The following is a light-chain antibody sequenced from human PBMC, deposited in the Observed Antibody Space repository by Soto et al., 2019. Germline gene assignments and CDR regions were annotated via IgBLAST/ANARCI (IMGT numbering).Light chain of an antibody. CDR1: QSLNRNY. CDR3: QQYESSPPT. CDR2: GAF. Sequence: EVVLTQSPGTLSLSTGERATLSCRASQSLNRNYLAWYQRKPGQPPRLLMYGAFNRATDIPARFSGSVSGTDFTLTITRLEPEDFAVYYCQQYESSPPTFGQGTKVEF. J-gene: IGKJ1*01. V-gene: IGKV3-20*01.